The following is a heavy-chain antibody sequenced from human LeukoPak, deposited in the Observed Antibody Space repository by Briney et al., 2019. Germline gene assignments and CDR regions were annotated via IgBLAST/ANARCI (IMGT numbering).Heavy chain of an antibody. CDR1: GYTFTSYD. Sequence: VASVKVSCKASGYTFTSYDINWVRQATGKGLEWMGWMNPNSGNTGYAHKFQGRVTMTRNTSISTAYLELSSLRSEDTAVYYCARVGFRGEPIDCWGEGTLVTVSS. J-gene: IGHJ4*02. CDR2: MNPNSGNT. CDR3: ARVGFRGEPIDC. V-gene: IGHV1-8*01. D-gene: IGHD3-10*01.